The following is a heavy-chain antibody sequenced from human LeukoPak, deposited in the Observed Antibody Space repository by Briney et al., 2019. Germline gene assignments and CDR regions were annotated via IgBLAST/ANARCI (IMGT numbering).Heavy chain of an antibody. CDR1: GYIFTGYY. CDR2: ISPNSGAT. V-gene: IGHV1-2*02. Sequence: GASVKVSCKASGYIFTGYYIHWVRQAPGQGLEWMAWISPNSGATNYAQKFQGRVTVTRDTSISTAYMELSRLGSDDTAVYYCARASGSYYDFDYWGQGMLVTVSS. D-gene: IGHD1-26*01. J-gene: IGHJ4*02. CDR3: ARASGSYYDFDY.